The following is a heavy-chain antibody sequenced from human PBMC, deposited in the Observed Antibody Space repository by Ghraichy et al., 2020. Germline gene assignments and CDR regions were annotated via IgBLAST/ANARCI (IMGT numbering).Heavy chain of an antibody. CDR1: GYTFTSYG. D-gene: IGHD3-10*01. Sequence: ASVKVSCKASGYTFTSYGISWVRQAPGQGLEWMGWIRKNNGDTKYAQKFQGRVTMTTDTSTTTAYMELRSLRSDDTAVYYCARGGSFGELWDYWGQGTLVTVSS. CDR3: ARGGSFGELWDY. CDR2: IRKNNGDT. J-gene: IGHJ4*02. V-gene: IGHV1-18*04.